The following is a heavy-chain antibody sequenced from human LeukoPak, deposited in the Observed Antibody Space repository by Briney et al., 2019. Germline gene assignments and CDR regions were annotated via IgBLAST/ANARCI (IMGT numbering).Heavy chain of an antibody. CDR1: GFSFSRYV. D-gene: IGHD3-10*01. CDR2: ISYDGSIK. CDR3: AKEYYYGSGSVRDP. J-gene: IGHJ5*02. V-gene: IGHV3-30*18. Sequence: GGSLRLSCAASGFSFSRYVLHWVRQAPGKGLEWVAAISYDGSIKYYPDSVKGRFTISRDNSKNTLYLQMKSLRAEDTAVYYCAKEYYYGSGSVRDPWGQGTLVTVSS.